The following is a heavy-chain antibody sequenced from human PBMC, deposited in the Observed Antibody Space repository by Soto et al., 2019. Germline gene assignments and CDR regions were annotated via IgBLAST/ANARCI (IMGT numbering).Heavy chain of an antibody. Sequence: GESLKISCKGSGYSFTSYWIGWVPQLPGKGLEWMGIIYPGDSDTRYSPSFQGQVTISAEKSISTAYLQWSSLKASDTAMYYCARHSSCSGSKPHYYYYYGMDVCGQGTTVTVSS. D-gene: IGHD3-10*02. CDR3: ARHSSCSGSKPHYYYYYGMDV. CDR1: GYSFTSYW. J-gene: IGHJ6*02. CDR2: IYPGDSDT. V-gene: IGHV5-51*01.